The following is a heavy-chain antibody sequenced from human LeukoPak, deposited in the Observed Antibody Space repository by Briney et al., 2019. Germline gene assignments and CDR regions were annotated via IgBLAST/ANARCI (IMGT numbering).Heavy chain of an antibody. CDR2: ISYDGSSK. Sequence: GRSLRLSCAASGFTFSSYGMHWVRQAPGKGLEWVAVISYDGSSKYYADSVKGRFTISRDNSKNTLYLQMNSLRAEDTAVYYCAKDLSGCSGGSCYSFDYWGQGTLVTVSS. V-gene: IGHV3-30*18. CDR3: AKDLSGCSGGSCYSFDY. J-gene: IGHJ4*02. D-gene: IGHD2-15*01. CDR1: GFTFSSYG.